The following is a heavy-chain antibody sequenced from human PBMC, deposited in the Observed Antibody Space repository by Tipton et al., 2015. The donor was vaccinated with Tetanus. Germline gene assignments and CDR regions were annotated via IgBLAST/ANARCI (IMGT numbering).Heavy chain of an antibody. Sequence: SLRLSCAASGFTFSSYAMSWVRQAPGKGLEWVSTISGSGGSTYYADSVKGRFTISRDNSKNTLYLQMNSLRAEDTAVYYCARDSNCYDSSGVHDAFDIWGQGTMVTVSS. V-gene: IGHV3-23*01. CDR3: ARDSNCYDSSGVHDAFDI. CDR2: ISGSGGST. J-gene: IGHJ3*02. CDR1: GFTFSSYA. D-gene: IGHD3-22*01.